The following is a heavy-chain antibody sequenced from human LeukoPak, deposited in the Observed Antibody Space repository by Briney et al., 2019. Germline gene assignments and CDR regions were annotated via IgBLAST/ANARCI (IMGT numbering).Heavy chain of an antibody. Sequence: ASVKVSCKASGGTFISYAISWVRQAPGQGLEWMGGIIPIFGTANYAQKFQGRVTITADESTSTAYMELSSLRSEDTAVYYCARERSTTQYYFDYWGQGTLVTVSS. J-gene: IGHJ4*02. CDR3: ARERSTTQYYFDY. CDR1: GGTFISYA. D-gene: IGHD1-7*01. CDR2: IIPIFGTA. V-gene: IGHV1-69*13.